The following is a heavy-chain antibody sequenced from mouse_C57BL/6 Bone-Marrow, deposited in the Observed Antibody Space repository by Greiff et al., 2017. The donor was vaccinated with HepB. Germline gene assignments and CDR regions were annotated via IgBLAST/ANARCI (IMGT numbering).Heavy chain of an antibody. CDR1: GYTFTSYG. J-gene: IGHJ2*01. CDR2: IYPRSGNT. CDR3: ARPLYGYDGSDDY. Sequence: VQGVESGAELARPGASVKLSCKASGYTFTSYGISWVKQRTGQGLEWIGEIYPRSGNTYYNEKFKGKATLTADKSSSTAYMELRSLTSEDSAVYFCARPLYGYDGSDDYWGQGTTLTVSS. D-gene: IGHD2-2*01. V-gene: IGHV1-81*01.